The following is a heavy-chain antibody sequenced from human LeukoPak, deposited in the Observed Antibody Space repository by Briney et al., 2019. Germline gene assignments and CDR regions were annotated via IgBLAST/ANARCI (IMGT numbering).Heavy chain of an antibody. V-gene: IGHV4-61*02. CDR1: GDSISRGDYY. Sequence: SETLSLTCTVSGDSISRGDYYWSWIRQPAGKGLEWIGRISSSGSTNYNPSLKSRVTISVDTSKNQFSLKLSSVTAADTAVYFCARGPYSYDSSGAFDIWGQGTMVTVSS. CDR2: ISSSGST. D-gene: IGHD3-22*01. J-gene: IGHJ3*02. CDR3: ARGPYSYDSSGAFDI.